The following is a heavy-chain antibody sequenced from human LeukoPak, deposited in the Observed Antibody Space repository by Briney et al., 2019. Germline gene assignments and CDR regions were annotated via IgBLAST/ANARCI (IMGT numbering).Heavy chain of an antibody. V-gene: IGHV1-8*01. CDR1: GYTFTSYD. Sequence: ASVKVSCKASGYTFTSYDINWVRQATGQGLEWMGWMNPNSGNTGYAQKFQGRVTMTRNTSISTAYMELSSLRSDDTAVYYCARGAGSGSYYNVINYYYYMDVWGKGTTVTVSS. CDR3: ARGAGSGSYYNVINYYYYMDV. J-gene: IGHJ6*03. D-gene: IGHD3-10*01. CDR2: MNPNSGNT.